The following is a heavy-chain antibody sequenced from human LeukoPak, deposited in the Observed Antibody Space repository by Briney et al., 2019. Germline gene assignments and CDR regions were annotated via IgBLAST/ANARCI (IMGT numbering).Heavy chain of an antibody. CDR1: GGSISSYY. Sequence: PSETLSLTCTVSGGSISSYYWSWIRQPPGKGLEWIGYIYYSGSTNYNPSLKSRVTISVDTSKNQFSLKLSSVTAADTAVYYCARSTHLTIFGVVRPNWLDPWGQGTLVTVSS. V-gene: IGHV4-59*01. D-gene: IGHD3-3*01. CDR3: ARSTHLTIFGVVRPNWLDP. CDR2: IYYSGST. J-gene: IGHJ5*02.